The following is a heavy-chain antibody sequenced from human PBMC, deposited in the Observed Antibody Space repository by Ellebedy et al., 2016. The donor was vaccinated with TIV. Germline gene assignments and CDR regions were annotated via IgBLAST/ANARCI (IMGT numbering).Heavy chain of an antibody. Sequence: MPSETLSLTCSVSGGSISSYYCSWVRQPPGKGLEWIGYVYNSGSTSYNPSLKSRVTISVDMSKSQFSLELSSVTAADTAVYYCARGYCSGGSCLLDYWGQGTLVTVSS. V-gene: IGHV4-59*08. J-gene: IGHJ4*02. CDR3: ARGYCSGGSCLLDY. CDR2: VYNSGST. D-gene: IGHD2-15*01. CDR1: GGSISSYY.